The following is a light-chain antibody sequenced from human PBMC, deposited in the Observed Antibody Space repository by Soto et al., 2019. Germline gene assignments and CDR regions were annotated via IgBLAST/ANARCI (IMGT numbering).Light chain of an antibody. CDR1: QSLRGG. Sequence: DIQMTQSPSSLSASVGDRVTITCRASQSLRGGLNWYQQQPGKAPKLLIYASSTLQSGVPSRFSGSGSGTDFTLTISSLQPEDFATYYCQETYTTPWTFGQGTKVEVK. J-gene: IGKJ1*01. V-gene: IGKV1-39*01. CDR2: ASS. CDR3: QETYTTPWT.